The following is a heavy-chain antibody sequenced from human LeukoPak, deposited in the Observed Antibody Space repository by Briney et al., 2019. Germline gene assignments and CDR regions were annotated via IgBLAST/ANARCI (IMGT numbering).Heavy chain of an antibody. D-gene: IGHD4-17*01. CDR2: IYYSGST. V-gene: IGHV4-59*01. Sequence: PSETLSLTCTVSGGSISSYYWSWIRQPPGKGLEWIGYIYYSGSTKYNPSLKSRVTISVDTSKNQFSLKLSSVTAADTAVYYCARGGTTVTPGLLWFDPWGQGTRVTVSS. CDR3: ARGGTTVTPGLLWFDP. CDR1: GGSISSYY. J-gene: IGHJ5*02.